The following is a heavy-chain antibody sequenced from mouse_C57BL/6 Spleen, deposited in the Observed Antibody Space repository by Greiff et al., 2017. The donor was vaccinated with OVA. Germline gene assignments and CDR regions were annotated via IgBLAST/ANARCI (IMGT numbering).Heavy chain of an antibody. CDR3: ARWDGYYY. V-gene: IGHV5-9*01. CDR2: ISGGGGNT. D-gene: IGHD2-3*01. CDR1: GFTFSSYT. Sequence: GMLVESGGGLVKPGGSLKLSCAASGFTFSSYTMSWVRQTPEKRLEWVATISGGGGNTYYPDSVKGRFTISRDNAKNTLYLQMSSLRSEDTALYYCARWDGYYYWGQGTTLTVSS. J-gene: IGHJ2*01.